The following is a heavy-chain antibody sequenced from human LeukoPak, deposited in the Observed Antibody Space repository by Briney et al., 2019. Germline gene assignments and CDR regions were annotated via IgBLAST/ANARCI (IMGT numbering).Heavy chain of an antibody. CDR3: ARGDSGTWYPRGLHFDY. CDR1: GGSISSYY. Sequence: SETLSLTCTVSGGSISSYYWSWIRQPAGKGLEWIGRIYTSGSTNYNPSLKSRVTISVDTSKNQFSLRLTSVTAADTAVYYCARGDSGTWYPRGLHFDYWGRGTLVTVSS. V-gene: IGHV4-4*07. D-gene: IGHD6-13*01. CDR2: IYTSGST. J-gene: IGHJ4*02.